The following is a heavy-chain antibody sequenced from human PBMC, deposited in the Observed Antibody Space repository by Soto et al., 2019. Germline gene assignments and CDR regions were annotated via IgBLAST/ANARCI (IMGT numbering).Heavy chain of an antibody. CDR3: ARGDGGILTGQTFDY. V-gene: IGHV4-31*03. D-gene: IGHD3-9*01. CDR2: IYYSGST. CDR1: GGSISSGGYY. Sequence: SETLSLTCTVSGGSISSGGYYWSWIRQHPGKGLEWIGYIYYSGSTYYNPSLKSRVTISVDTSKNQFSLKLSSVTAADTAVYYCARGDGGILTGQTFDYWGQGTLVTVSS. J-gene: IGHJ4*02.